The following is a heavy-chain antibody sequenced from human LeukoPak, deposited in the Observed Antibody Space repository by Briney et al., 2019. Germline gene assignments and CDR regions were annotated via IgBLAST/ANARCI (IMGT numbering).Heavy chain of an antibody. CDR1: GFTFSSNW. CDR3: SRASSSVPNLLDY. J-gene: IGHJ4*02. CDR2: ISTDGSST. D-gene: IGHD6-19*01. Sequence: GGSLRLSCAASGFTFSSNWMRWVRQGPGKGLVWVSRISTDGSSTTYADSVKGRFTISRDNAKNTLYLQMNSLRAEDTAVYYCSRASSSVPNLLDYWGQGTLVTVSS. V-gene: IGHV3-74*01.